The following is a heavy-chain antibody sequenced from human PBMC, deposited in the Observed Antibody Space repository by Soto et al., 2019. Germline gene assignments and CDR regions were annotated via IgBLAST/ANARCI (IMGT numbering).Heavy chain of an antibody. J-gene: IGHJ4*02. CDR3: ARTIENDASSCYDYFDY. Sequence: SENLSLTCTVSGSSMRSYYWSWIRQPPGKGLEWIGYIFYSGYTNYNPSLKSRGTISADTSKNQFSLKLRCGTAADTALYNSARTIENDASSCYDYFDYWGQGTLVTVSS. V-gene: IGHV4-59*01. CDR2: IFYSGYT. CDR1: GSSMRSYY. D-gene: IGHD3-22*01.